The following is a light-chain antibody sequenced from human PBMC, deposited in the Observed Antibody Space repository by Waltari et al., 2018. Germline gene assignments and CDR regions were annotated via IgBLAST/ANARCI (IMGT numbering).Light chain of an antibody. J-gene: IGKJ5*01. CDR2: DAS. CDR3: QQFKSFLIT. CDR1: EGINSA. V-gene: IGKV1-13*02. Sequence: AIQLTHSPSSLSASVGDRVTITCRASEGINSALAWYQQKPGKAPKLLIYDASSLESGAPSRFSGSGYGTDFTLTISSLQPEDFATYYCQQFKSFLITFGQGTRLEIK.